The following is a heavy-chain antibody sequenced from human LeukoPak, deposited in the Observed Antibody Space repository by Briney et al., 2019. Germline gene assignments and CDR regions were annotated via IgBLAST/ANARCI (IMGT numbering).Heavy chain of an antibody. CDR3: ARGSSYDSSGYLYGMDV. CDR1: GFTFSSYA. J-gene: IGHJ6*04. CDR2: ISYDGSNK. D-gene: IGHD3-22*01. Sequence: GGSLRLSCAASGFTFSSYAMHWVRQAPGKGLEWVAVISYDGSNKYYADSVKGRFTISRDNSKNTLYLQMNSLRAEDTAVYYCARGSSYDSSGYLYGMDVWGKGTTVTVSS. V-gene: IGHV3-30-3*01.